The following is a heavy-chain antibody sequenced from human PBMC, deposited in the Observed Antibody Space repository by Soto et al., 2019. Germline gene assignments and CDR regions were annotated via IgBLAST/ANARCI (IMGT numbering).Heavy chain of an antibody. V-gene: IGHV3-72*01. CDR2: IRNKANGYTT. CDR1: GFTFSDHY. J-gene: IGHJ6*02. CDR3: ARDLHSGSHGDMDV. Sequence: EVQLVEFGGGLVQPGGSLRLSCAASGFTFSDHYMDWVRQAPGKGPEWVARIRNKANGYTTEYAASVKGRFTISRDDSKNSLYLQMDSLKTEDTALYYCARDLHSGSHGDMDVWGRGTTVTVSS. D-gene: IGHD1-26*01.